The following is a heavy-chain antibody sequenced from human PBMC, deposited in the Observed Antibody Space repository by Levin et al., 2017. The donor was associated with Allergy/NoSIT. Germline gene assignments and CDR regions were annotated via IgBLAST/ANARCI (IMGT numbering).Heavy chain of an antibody. D-gene: IGHD1-26*01. CDR3: TTYRYSATYPFDY. Sequence: GGSLRLSCAGSGLSFTDAWVSWVRQAPGKGLEWVGRMKTNTDGGETNYAAPVKGRFTISREDSKNTLNLQMNSLKTEDTAIYYCTTYRYSATYPFDYWGQGILVTVSS. CDR1: GLSFTDAW. V-gene: IGHV3-15*06. CDR2: MKTNTDGGET. J-gene: IGHJ4*02.